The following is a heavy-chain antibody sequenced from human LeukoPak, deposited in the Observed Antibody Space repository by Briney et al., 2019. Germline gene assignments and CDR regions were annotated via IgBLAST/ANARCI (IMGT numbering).Heavy chain of an antibody. CDR1: GSSISSSNYY. V-gene: IGHV4-39*01. CDR3: ARPDQRGYTYGYSAFDI. J-gene: IGHJ3*02. CDR2: IYYSGST. Sequence: SETLSLTCTVSGSSISSSNYYWGWIRQPPGKGLEWIGSIYYSGSTYYNPSLKSRVTISADTSKNQFSLKLSSVTAADTAVYYCARPDQRGYTYGYSAFDIWGQGTMVTVSS. D-gene: IGHD5-18*01.